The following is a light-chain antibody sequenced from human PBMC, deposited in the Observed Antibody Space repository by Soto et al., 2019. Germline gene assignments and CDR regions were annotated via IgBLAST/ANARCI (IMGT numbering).Light chain of an antibody. J-gene: IGKJ1*01. CDR3: QQYGGSPRT. CDR1: QSISSNF. V-gene: IGKV3-20*01. CDR2: GAS. Sequence: IVLTRSPSTMCLSPWERATTFCRASQSISSNFLAWYQQKRGQAPRLLIHGASNRATGIPDRFSGSGSGTDFTLTITRLEPEDFAVYYCQQYGGSPRTFGQGTKVDIK.